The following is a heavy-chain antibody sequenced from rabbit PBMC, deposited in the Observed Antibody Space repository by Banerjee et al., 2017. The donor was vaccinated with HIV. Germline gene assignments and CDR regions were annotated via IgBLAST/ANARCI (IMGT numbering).Heavy chain of an antibody. V-gene: IGHV1S40*01. CDR3: ASGYGYPGYVYSRLDL. D-gene: IGHD7-1*01. J-gene: IGHJ3*01. Sequence: QSLEESGGGLVKPGGTLTLTCTASGFSFSSSYYMCWVRQAPGKGLEWIACIYSRSGSTWYASWAKGRFTISKTSSTTVTLQMTSLTAADTATYFCASGYGYPGYVYSRLDLWGPGTLVTVS. CDR1: GFSFSSSYY. CDR2: IYSRSGST.